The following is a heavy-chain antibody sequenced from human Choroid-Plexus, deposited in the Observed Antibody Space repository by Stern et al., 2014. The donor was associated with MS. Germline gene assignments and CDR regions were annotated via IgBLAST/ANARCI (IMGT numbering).Heavy chain of an antibody. CDR1: GFTFGSCA. Sequence: MQLVESGGGVVQPGRPLRLSCVASGFTFGSCALHWVRPAPGKGLERVAGVSYDGINKYYADSVKGRLTISRDNSQNTLYMQMSSLRPEDTAVYYCAKERQYLTYFFDHWGQGSLVTVSS. V-gene: IGHV3-30*18. CDR2: VSYDGINK. CDR3: AKERQYLTYFFDH. J-gene: IGHJ5*02. D-gene: IGHD2/OR15-2a*01.